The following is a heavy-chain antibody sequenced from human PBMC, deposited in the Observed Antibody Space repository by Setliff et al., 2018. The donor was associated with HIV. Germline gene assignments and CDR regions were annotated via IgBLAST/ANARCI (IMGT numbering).Heavy chain of an antibody. CDR2: MNPNSGIT. CDR1: GYTFSSYD. V-gene: IGHV1-8*02. CDR3: ARARRDSYDRGRRNHYYIDV. D-gene: IGHD3-22*01. Sequence: GASVKVSCKASGYTFSSYDINWVRQATGQGLEWMGWMNPNSGITGYAQKFQGRVTMTRDTSISTAYMELNNLKFEDTAVYYCARARRDSYDRGRRNHYYIDVWGKGTTVTVSS. J-gene: IGHJ6*03.